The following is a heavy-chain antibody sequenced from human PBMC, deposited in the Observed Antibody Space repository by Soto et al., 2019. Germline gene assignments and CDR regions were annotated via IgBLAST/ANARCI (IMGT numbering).Heavy chain of an antibody. V-gene: IGHV5-51*01. CDR1: GYSFTSYW. Sequence: GESLKISCKGSGYSFTSYWIGWVRQMPGKGLEWMGIIYPGDSDTRYSASFQGQVTISADKSTSTAYLQWSSLKASDTAMYYCARPRIVGAPNDAFDIWGQGTMGTVSS. J-gene: IGHJ3*02. CDR3: ARPRIVGAPNDAFDI. CDR2: IYPGDSDT. D-gene: IGHD1-26*01.